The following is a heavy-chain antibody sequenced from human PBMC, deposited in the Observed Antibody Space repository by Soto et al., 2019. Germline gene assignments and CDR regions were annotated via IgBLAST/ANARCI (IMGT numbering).Heavy chain of an antibody. CDR2: ISCDGGNK. CDR3: ARDDPLGILRSYYYGMDV. D-gene: IGHD3-16*02. J-gene: IGHJ6*02. Sequence: QVQLVESGGGLVHPGRSLRLSCEASGFTFSSYAMHWVRQAPGKGLEWVAVISCDGGNKYYEDSVKGRFTISRDNSKNTLYLQMNRLRAEDTDVYYCARDDPLGILRSYYYGMDVWGQGTTVTVSS. V-gene: IGHV3-30-3*01. CDR1: GFTFSSYA.